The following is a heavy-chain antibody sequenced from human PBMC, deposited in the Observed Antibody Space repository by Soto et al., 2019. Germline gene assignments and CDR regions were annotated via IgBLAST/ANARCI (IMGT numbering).Heavy chain of an antibody. Sequence: SETLSLTCTVSGGSISSGDYYWSWIRQPPGKGLEWIGYIYYSGSTYYNPSLKSRVTISVDTSKNQFSLKLSSVTAADTAVYYCARVNYSWGWFDPWGQGTLVTVSS. D-gene: IGHD1-7*01. CDR1: GGSISSGDYY. V-gene: IGHV4-30-4*01. J-gene: IGHJ5*02. CDR3: ARVNYSWGWFDP. CDR2: IYYSGST.